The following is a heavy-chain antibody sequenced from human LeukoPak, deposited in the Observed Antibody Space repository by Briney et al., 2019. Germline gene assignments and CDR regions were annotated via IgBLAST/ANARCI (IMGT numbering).Heavy chain of an antibody. J-gene: IGHJ4*02. D-gene: IGHD3-22*01. CDR3: ASAHQYYYDSSGYYPYYFDY. V-gene: IGHV1-69*13. CDR1: GGTFSSYA. CDR2: IIPIFGTA. Sequence: SVKVSCTASGGTFSSYAISWVRQAPGQGLEWMGGIIPIFGTANYAQKFQGRVTITADESTSTAYMELSSLRSEDTAVYYCASAHQYYYDSSGYYPYYFDYWGQGTLVTVSS.